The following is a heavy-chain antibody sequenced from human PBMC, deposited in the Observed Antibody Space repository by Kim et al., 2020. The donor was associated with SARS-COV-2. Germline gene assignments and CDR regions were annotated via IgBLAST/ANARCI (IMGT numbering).Heavy chain of an antibody. CDR1: GFTFSSYE. J-gene: IGHJ6*03. V-gene: IGHV3-48*03. Sequence: GGSLRLSCAASGFTFSSYEMNWVRQAPGKGLEWVSYISSSGSTIYYADSVKGLFTISRDNAKNSLYLQMNSLRAEDTAVYYCARVQYYYYYMDVWGKGTTVTVSS. CDR2: ISSSGSTI. CDR3: ARVQYYYYYMDV.